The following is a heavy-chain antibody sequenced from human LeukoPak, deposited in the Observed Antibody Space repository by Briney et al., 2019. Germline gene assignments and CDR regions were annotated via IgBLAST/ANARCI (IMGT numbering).Heavy chain of an antibody. CDR1: GYTFTGYY. J-gene: IGHJ4*02. D-gene: IGHD3-22*01. V-gene: IGHV1-18*04. CDR3: ARDGHRDSSGYPTD. Sequence: ASVKVSCKASGYTFTGYYMHWVRQAPGQGLEWMGWISAYNGNTNYAQKLQGRVTMATDTSTSTAYMELRSLRSDDTAVYYCARDGHRDSSGYPTDWGQGTLVTVSS. CDR2: ISAYNGNT.